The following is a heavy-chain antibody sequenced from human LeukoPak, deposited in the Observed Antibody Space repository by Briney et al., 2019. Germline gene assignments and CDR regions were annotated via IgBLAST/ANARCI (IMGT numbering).Heavy chain of an antibody. CDR2: ISWNSGSI. CDR3: AKDSSSWYSEFDY. D-gene: IGHD6-13*01. CDR1: GFTFDDYA. V-gene: IGHV3-9*01. Sequence: PGGPVRLFCAASGFTFDDYAMHWVRQAPGKGLDWVSGISWNSGSIGYADSVKGRFTISRDNAKNSLYLQMNSLRAEDTALYYCAKDSSSWYSEFDYWGQGTLVTVSS. J-gene: IGHJ4*02.